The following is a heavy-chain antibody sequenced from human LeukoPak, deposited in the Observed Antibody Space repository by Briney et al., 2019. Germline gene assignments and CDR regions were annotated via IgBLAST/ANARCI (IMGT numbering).Heavy chain of an antibody. CDR3: AKGVAGTTEVLS. V-gene: IGHV3-23*01. J-gene: IGHJ4*02. D-gene: IGHD6-19*01. CDR2: VSGRGDST. Sequence: PGGSLRLSCAASGFTFSSYAISWVRQAPGKGLEWVSAVSGRGDSTYYADSVKGRFTISRDNSKNTLYLQMNSLRAEDTAVYYCAKGVAGTTEVLSWGQGTLVTVSS. CDR1: GFTFSSYA.